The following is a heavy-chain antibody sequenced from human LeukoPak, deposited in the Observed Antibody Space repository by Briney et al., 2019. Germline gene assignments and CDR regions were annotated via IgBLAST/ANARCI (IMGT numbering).Heavy chain of an antibody. D-gene: IGHD3-10*01. J-gene: IGHJ4*02. CDR1: GFTFGSYG. CDR3: AKGPRTVRFGDRHKGMFDY. V-gene: IGHV3-23*01. CDR2: ISGSGDKS. Sequence: GGSLRLSCAASGFTFGSYGMNWVRQAPGKGQEWVSVISGSGDKSYYTDSVKGRFTVSRDNSKNTVYLQMNSLRAVDTAVYYCAKGPRTVRFGDRHKGMFDYWGQGTLVTVSS.